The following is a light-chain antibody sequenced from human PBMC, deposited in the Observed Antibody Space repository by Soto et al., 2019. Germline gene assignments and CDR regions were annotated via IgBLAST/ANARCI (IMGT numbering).Light chain of an antibody. CDR1: HGVSGW. CDR2: TVS. V-gene: IGKV1-12*01. Sequence: IQMTQSPSSVSASVGDTVTLSCQTSHGVSGWLAWYQQKPGKAPTLLIYTVSNLQSGVPSRFSGSASGTDFSLTITNLQPEDSATYFCQQGKSFPFTFGPGTKVEVK. J-gene: IGKJ3*01. CDR3: QQGKSFPFT.